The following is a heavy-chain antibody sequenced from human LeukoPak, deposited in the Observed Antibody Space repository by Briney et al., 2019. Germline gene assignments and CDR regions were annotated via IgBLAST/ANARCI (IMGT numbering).Heavy chain of an antibody. CDR2: VSWDGDTT. D-gene: IGHD3-22*01. J-gene: IGHJ3*02. CDR3: AKARGLIGGAFDI. CDR1: GFTFDDYI. V-gene: IGHV3-43*01. Sequence: GGSLRLSCAASGFTFDDYIMHWVRQAPGKGLEWVSLVSWDGDTTYYADSVKGRLTISRDNSKNSLYLQMNSLRTEDTALYYCAKARGLIGGAFDIWGQGTMVTVSS.